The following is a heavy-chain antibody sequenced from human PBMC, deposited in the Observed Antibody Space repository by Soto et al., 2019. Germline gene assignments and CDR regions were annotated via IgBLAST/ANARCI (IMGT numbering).Heavy chain of an antibody. CDR1: GGTFSSYA. CDR2: IIPIFGTA. D-gene: IGHD1-26*01. V-gene: IGHV1-69*06. Sequence: SVKVSCKASGGTFSSYAISWVRQAPRQGREGMGGIIPIFGTANYAQKFQGRVTITADKSTSTAYMELSSLRSEDTAVYYCARGYSGSYFDAFDIWGQGTMVTVSS. J-gene: IGHJ3*02. CDR3: ARGYSGSYFDAFDI.